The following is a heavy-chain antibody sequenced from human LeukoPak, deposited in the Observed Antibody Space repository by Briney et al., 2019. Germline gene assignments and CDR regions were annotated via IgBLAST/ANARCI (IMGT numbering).Heavy chain of an antibody. Sequence: ASVKVSCKASGYTFTGYYLHWVRQAPGQGLEWMGWINPNSGGTNYAQKFQGRVTMTRDTSISTAYMEVSRLRSDDTAVYYCARVGGPGYSSGWYGYWGQGTLSPSPQ. J-gene: IGHJ4*02. CDR3: ARVGGPGYSSGWYGY. V-gene: IGHV1-2*02. D-gene: IGHD6-19*01. CDR1: GYTFTGYY. CDR2: INPNSGGT.